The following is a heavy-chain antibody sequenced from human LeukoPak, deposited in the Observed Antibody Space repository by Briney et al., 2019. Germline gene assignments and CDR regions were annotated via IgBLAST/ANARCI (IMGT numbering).Heavy chain of an antibody. D-gene: IGHD6-13*01. V-gene: IGHV1-46*01. CDR3: ASLPAAGTLEHYYGMDV. CDR2: INPSGGST. Sequence: ASVKVSCKASGYTFTSYYMHWVRQAPGQGLEWMGIINPSGGSTSCAQKFQGRVTMTRDTSTSTVYMELSSLRSEDTAVYYCASLPAAGTLEHYYGMDVWGQGTTVTVSS. CDR1: GYTFTSYY. J-gene: IGHJ6*02.